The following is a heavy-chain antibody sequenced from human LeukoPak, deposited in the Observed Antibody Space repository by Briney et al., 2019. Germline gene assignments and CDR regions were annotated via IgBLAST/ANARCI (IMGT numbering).Heavy chain of an antibody. D-gene: IGHD2-15*01. V-gene: IGHV3-23*01. CDR1: GFIFNNYA. J-gene: IGHJ4*02. Sequence: GGSLRLSCAASGFIFNNYAMGWVRQAPGKGLEWVSSISNSGVDTFYADSVKGRFTISRDNSKNTLFLQMNSLGAEDTAVYYCAKDQSCSGGSCYFDYWGQGTLVTVSS. CDR3: AKDQSCSGGSCYFDY. CDR2: ISNSGVDT.